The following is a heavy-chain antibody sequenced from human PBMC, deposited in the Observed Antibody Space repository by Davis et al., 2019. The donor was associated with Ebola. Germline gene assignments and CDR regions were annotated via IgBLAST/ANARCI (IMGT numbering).Heavy chain of an antibody. D-gene: IGHD5-18*01. CDR3: AKSRQLHFDY. CDR2: ISYDGSNK. CDR1: GFTFSSYG. V-gene: IGHV3-30*18. Sequence: PGGSLRLSCAASGFTFSSYGMHWIRQAPGKGLEWVAVISYDGSNKYYADSVKGRFTISRDNSKNTLYLQMNSLRAEDTAVYYCAKSRQLHFDYWGQGTLVTVSS. J-gene: IGHJ4*02.